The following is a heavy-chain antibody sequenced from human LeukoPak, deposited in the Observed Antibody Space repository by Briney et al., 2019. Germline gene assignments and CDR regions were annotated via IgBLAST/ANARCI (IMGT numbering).Heavy chain of an antibody. Sequence: GGSLRLSCAASGFTFSSYAMSWVRQAPGKGLEWVSAISGSGGSTYYADSVKGRFTISRDNSKNTLYLQMNSLRAEDTAVYYCAKGEYYDFWSGFSYAYYFDYWGQGTLVTVSS. CDR1: GFTFSSYA. CDR3: AKGEYYDFWSGFSYAYYFDY. D-gene: IGHD3-3*01. CDR2: ISGSGGST. V-gene: IGHV3-23*01. J-gene: IGHJ4*02.